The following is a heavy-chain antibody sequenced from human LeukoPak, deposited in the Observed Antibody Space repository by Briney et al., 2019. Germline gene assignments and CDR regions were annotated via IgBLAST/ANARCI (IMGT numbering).Heavy chain of an antibody. Sequence: SETLSLTCTVSGGSISSGGYYWSWIRQHPGKGLEWIGYIYYSGSTYYNPSLKSRVTISVDTSKNQFSLKLSSVTAADTAVYYCARGYCSSTSCYLGYYYYYGMDVWGQGTTVTVSS. D-gene: IGHD2-2*01. CDR3: ARGYCSSTSCYLGYYYYYGMDV. CDR1: GGSISSGGYY. CDR2: IYYSGST. V-gene: IGHV4-31*03. J-gene: IGHJ6*02.